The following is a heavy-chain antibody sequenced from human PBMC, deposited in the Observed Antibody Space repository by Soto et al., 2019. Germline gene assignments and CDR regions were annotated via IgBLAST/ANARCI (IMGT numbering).Heavy chain of an antibody. CDR3: ARVGYYYDSSGYYSGLRYYGMDV. CDR1: GGTFSSYA. J-gene: IGHJ6*02. D-gene: IGHD3-22*01. Sequence: SVKVSCKASGGTFSSYAISWVRQAPGQGLEWMGGIIPIFGTANYAQKFQGRVTMTRDTSISTAYMELSRLRSDDTAVYYCARVGYYYDSSGYYSGLRYYGMDVWGQGTTVTVSS. V-gene: IGHV1-69*05. CDR2: IIPIFGTA.